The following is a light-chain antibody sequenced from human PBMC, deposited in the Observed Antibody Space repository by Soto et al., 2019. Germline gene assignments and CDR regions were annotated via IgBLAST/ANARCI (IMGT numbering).Light chain of an antibody. J-gene: IGKJ5*01. V-gene: IGKV3-11*01. Sequence: EIVLTQSPATLSLSPGERATLSCMASPSVTNFLAWYQQKPGQAPRLLIYGAFNRATGIPARLSGSGSGTDFTLTISSLEPEDSAVYYCQQRNVWPPVTFGQGTRLEIK. CDR1: PSVTNF. CDR3: QQRNVWPPVT. CDR2: GAF.